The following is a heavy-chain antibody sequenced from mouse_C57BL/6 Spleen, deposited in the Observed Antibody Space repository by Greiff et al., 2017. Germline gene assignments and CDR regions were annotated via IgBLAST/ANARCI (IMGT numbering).Heavy chain of an antibody. Sequence: QVQLQQPGAELVKPGASVTMSCKASGYTFTSYWITWVKQRPGQGLEWIGDIYPGSGSTNYNEKFKSKATLTVDTSSRTAYMQLSRLTSEDSAVDYCARGAGGYYDDDWGQGTTLTVSS. CDR2: IYPGSGST. CDR3: ARGAGGYYDDD. V-gene: IGHV1-55*01. J-gene: IGHJ2*01. CDR1: GYTFTSYW.